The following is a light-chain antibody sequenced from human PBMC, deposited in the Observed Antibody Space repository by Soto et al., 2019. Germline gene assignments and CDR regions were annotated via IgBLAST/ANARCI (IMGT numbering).Light chain of an antibody. V-gene: IGLV1-36*01. J-gene: IGLJ1*01. Sequence: QSVLTQPPSVSEAPRQRVTISCSGSSSNIGNNAVNWYQQLPGKAPKLLIYYDDLLPSGVSDRFSGSKSGTSASLASSGLQSEDEADYYCAAWDDSLNAYVFGTGTKLTVL. CDR1: SSNIGNNA. CDR2: YDD. CDR3: AAWDDSLNAYV.